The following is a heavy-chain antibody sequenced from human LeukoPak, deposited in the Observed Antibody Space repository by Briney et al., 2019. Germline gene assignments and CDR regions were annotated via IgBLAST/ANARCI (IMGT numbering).Heavy chain of an antibody. CDR3: ARVAAAGPRDAFDI. D-gene: IGHD6-13*01. Sequence: SESLSLTFAVSGYSISSGYYWGWIRQPPGKGLEWIGSIYYSGSTHYNPSLKSRVTISVDTSNNQFSLKLSSVTAPDAAVYYCARVAAAGPRDAFDIWGQGTMVTDSS. CDR1: GYSISSGYY. V-gene: IGHV4-38-2*01. CDR2: IYYSGST. J-gene: IGHJ3*02.